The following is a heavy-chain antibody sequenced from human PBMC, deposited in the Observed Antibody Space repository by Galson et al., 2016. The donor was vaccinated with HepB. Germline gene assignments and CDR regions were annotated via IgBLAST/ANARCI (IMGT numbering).Heavy chain of an antibody. CDR1: GFSFSNSG. D-gene: IGHD3-16*01. CDR2: ITRSGDAT. Sequence: SLRLSCAASGFSFSNSGMSWVRQAPGRGLEWVSGITRSGDATHCADFVKGRFTISRDNSKNTLYLYMNNLTAGDTAIYYCGKHGGFGYWGQGALVTVSS. J-gene: IGHJ4*02. CDR3: GKHGGFGY. V-gene: IGHV3-23*01.